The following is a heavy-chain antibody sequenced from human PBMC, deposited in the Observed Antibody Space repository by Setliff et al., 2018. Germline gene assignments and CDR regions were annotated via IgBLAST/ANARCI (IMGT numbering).Heavy chain of an antibody. CDR2: ISYSGTP. D-gene: IGHD2-15*01. V-gene: IGHV4-39*01. J-gene: IGHJ3*02. CDR1: DDSFTSSRYY. Sequence: SETLSLTCTVSDDSFTSSRYYWGWIRQAPGSGLEWIGSISYSGTPYYNASVESRVTISIDTSRNQFSLKVTSVTAADTAVYYCASRSGVVEDPPRQVILDDGFDIWGQGTMVTVSS. CDR3: ASRSGVVEDPPRQVILDDGFDI.